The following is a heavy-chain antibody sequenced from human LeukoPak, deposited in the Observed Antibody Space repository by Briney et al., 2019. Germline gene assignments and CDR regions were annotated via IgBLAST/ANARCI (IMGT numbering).Heavy chain of an antibody. J-gene: IGHJ4*02. V-gene: IGHV3-7*03. D-gene: IGHD2/OR15-2a*01. CDR3: ARCLELMRNFYW. CDR2: INKDGSEK. Sequence: GGSLRLSCVGSGFTFSDYWMSWVRQAPGKGLEWVGNINKDGSEKDYVDALKGRFTISRDNAKNSLYLQMNSLRAEDTAVYYCARCLELMRNFYWWGWGTGVTVS. CDR1: GFTFSDYW.